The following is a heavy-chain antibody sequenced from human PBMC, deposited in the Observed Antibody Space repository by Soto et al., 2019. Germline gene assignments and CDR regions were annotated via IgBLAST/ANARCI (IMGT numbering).Heavy chain of an antibody. CDR1: GFTFSSYT. V-gene: IGHV3-48*01. Sequence: EVQLVESGGGLVQPGGSLRLSCEASGFTFSSYTMIWVRQAPGKGLEWVSYISYSGKTIHYADSVKGRFTISRDNAKNSLYLQMISLRAEDTAVYYCARWEAGAEYWGQGTLVTVSS. CDR3: ARWEAGAEY. J-gene: IGHJ4*02. D-gene: IGHD1-26*01. CDR2: ISYSGKTI.